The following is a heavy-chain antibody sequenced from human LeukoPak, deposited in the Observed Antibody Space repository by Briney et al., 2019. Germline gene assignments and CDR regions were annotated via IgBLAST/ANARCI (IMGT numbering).Heavy chain of an antibody. V-gene: IGHV5-51*01. CDR1: GYSFTSYW. D-gene: IGHD2-2*01. J-gene: IGHJ4*02. CDR3: ARRDETLGYCSSTSCYSQAVDY. CDR2: IYPGDSDT. Sequence: ESLKISCNGSGYSFTSYWIGWVRQMPGKGLEWMGIIYPGDSDTRYSPSFQGQVTISADKSISTAYLQWSSLKASDTAMYYCARRDETLGYCSSTSCYSQAVDYWGQGTLVTVSS.